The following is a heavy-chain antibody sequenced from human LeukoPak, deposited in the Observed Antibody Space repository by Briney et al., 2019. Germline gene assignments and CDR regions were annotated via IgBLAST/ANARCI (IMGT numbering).Heavy chain of an antibody. Sequence: GGSLRLSCAASGFTFSSYGMHWVRQAPGKGLEWVAVISYDGSNKYYADSVKGRFTISRDNSKNTLYLQMNSLRAEDTAVYYCAKIYEDTAMENYYYGMDVWGQGTTVTVSS. V-gene: IGHV3-30*18. CDR2: ISYDGSNK. J-gene: IGHJ6*02. CDR1: GFTFSSYG. CDR3: AKIYEDTAMENYYYGMDV. D-gene: IGHD5-18*01.